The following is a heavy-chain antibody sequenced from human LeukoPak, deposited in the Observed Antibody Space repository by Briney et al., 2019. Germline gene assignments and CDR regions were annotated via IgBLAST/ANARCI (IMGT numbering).Heavy chain of an antibody. CDR2: IWYDGSNK. D-gene: IGHD3-10*01. Sequence: GRSLRLSCAASGFTFSSYGMHWVRQAPGKGLEWVAVIWYDGSNKYYADSVKGRFTISRDNSKNTLYLQMNSLRAEDTAVYYCAAPYGSGSYYPLDYWGQGTLVTVSS. CDR1: GFTFSSYG. CDR3: AAPYGSGSYYPLDY. J-gene: IGHJ4*02. V-gene: IGHV3-33*01.